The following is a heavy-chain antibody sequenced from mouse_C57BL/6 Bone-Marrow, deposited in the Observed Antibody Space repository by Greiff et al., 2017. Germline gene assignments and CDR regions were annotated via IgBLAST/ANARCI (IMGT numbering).Heavy chain of an antibody. CDR3: ARIRWLLPYWYFDV. J-gene: IGHJ1*03. V-gene: IGHV2-9-1*01. CDR1: GFSLTSYA. D-gene: IGHD2-3*01. CDR2: IWTGGGT. Sequence: VMLVESGPGLVAPSQRLSITCTVSGFSLTSYAISWVRQPPGKGLEWLGVIWTGGGTNYNSALKSRLSISKDNSKSQVFLKMNSLQTDDTARYYCARIRWLLPYWYFDVWGTGTTVTVSS.